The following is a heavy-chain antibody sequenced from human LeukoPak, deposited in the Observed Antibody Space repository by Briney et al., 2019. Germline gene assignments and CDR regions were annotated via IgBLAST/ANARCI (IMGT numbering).Heavy chain of an antibody. D-gene: IGHD3-10*01. CDR3: ARKRMTRGSGTYYYYYMDV. Sequence: SETLSLTCTVSGGSISSYYWSWIRQPAGKGLEWIGRIYTSGSTNYNPSLKSRVTMSVDTSKNQFSLKLSSATAADTAVYYCARKRMTRGSGTYYYYYMDVWGKGTTVTVSS. CDR2: IYTSGST. V-gene: IGHV4-4*07. CDR1: GGSISSYY. J-gene: IGHJ6*03.